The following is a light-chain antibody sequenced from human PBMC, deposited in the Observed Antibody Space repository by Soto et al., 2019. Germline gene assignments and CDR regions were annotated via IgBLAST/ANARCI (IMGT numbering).Light chain of an antibody. CDR3: SSYAGTAYV. Sequence: QSALTQPASVSGSPGQSITISCTGTSSDVGSYNLVSWYQQHPGKAPKLMLYEVTKRPSGVPDRFSGSKSGNTASLTVSGLQTEDEADYYCSSYAGTAYVFGTGTKVTVL. V-gene: IGLV2-14*02. J-gene: IGLJ1*01. CDR2: EVT. CDR1: SSDVGSYNL.